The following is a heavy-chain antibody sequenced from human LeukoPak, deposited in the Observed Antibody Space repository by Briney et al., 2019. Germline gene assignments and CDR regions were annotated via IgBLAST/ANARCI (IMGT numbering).Heavy chain of an antibody. Sequence: SETLSLTCTVSGGSISSSSYYWGWIRHPPGKGLEWIGSIYYSGSTYYNPSLKSRVTISVDTSKNQFSLKLSSVTAADTAVYYCARQEWLVLNAFDIWGQGTMVTVSS. CDR2: IYYSGST. V-gene: IGHV4-39*01. CDR1: GGSISSSSYY. D-gene: IGHD6-19*01. CDR3: ARQEWLVLNAFDI. J-gene: IGHJ3*02.